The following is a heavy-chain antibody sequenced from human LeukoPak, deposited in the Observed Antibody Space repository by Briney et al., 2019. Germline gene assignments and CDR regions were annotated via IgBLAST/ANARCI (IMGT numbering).Heavy chain of an antibody. J-gene: IGHJ4*02. CDR2: VYSSGST. V-gene: IGHV4-4*07. Sequence: SETLSLTCSVSGGSISSYFWSWLRQPAGKGLEGIGRVYSSGSTSFNPSLKSRVTMSVDPSKSQFSLKLTSVTAADRAVYCCARVSLYSGYDYLDNWGEGTLVTVSS. D-gene: IGHD5-12*01. CDR1: GGSISSYF. CDR3: ARVSLYSGYDYLDN.